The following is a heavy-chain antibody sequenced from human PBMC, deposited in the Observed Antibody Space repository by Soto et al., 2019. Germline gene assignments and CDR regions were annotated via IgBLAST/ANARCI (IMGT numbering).Heavy chain of an antibody. D-gene: IGHD1-26*01. CDR3: ASRLPREEGWFDP. J-gene: IGHJ5*02. CDR2: IYYSGIT. V-gene: IGHV4-59*01. CDR1: GGSIIIYY. Sequence: SEPLSLTCTVSGGSIIIYYWSWIRQPPGKGLEWIGYIYYSGITNYNPSLKSRVTISVDTSKNQFSLKLSSVTAADTAVYYCASRLPREEGWFDPWGQGNLVTVSS.